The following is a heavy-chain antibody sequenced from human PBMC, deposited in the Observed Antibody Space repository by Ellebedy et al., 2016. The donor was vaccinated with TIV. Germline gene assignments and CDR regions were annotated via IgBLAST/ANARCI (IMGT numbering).Heavy chain of an antibody. V-gene: IGHV4-59*08. CDR1: GGSITSNY. CDR2: VHYSGST. CDR3: ARLAPLILAGTSYYHAMDV. D-gene: IGHD3-10*01. J-gene: IGHJ6*01. Sequence: MPSETLSLTCTVYGGSITSNYWSRIRQPPGKGLEWIGYVHYSGSTNYNPSLKSRVTVAVDTSKNQFSLKVSSVTAADTAVYYCARLAPLILAGTSYYHAMDVWGQGTTVTVSS.